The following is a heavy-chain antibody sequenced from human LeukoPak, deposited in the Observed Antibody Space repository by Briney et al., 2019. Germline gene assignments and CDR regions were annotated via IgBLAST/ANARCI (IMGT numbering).Heavy chain of an antibody. D-gene: IGHD6-19*01. CDR3: AKDPPYSCGWYYLDY. V-gene: IGHV3-23*01. J-gene: IGHJ4*02. CDR2: ISGSGGST. CDR1: GFTFSSYA. Sequence: GGSLRLSCAASGFTFSSYAMSWVRQAPGKGLEWVSAISGSGGSTYYADAVKGRFTISRDNCKNTLYLQMNSLRAEDTAVYYCAKDPPYSCGWYYLDYWGQGALVTVSS.